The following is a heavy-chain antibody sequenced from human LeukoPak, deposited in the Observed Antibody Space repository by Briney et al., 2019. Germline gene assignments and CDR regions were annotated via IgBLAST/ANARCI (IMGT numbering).Heavy chain of an antibody. J-gene: IGHJ4*02. V-gene: IGHV1-69*13. CDR1: GGTFSSYA. CDR3: ARGGAVEMAKFDY. Sequence: GASVKVSCKASGGTFSSYAISWVRPALGQGLEWMGGIIPIFGTANYAQKFQGRVTITADESTSTAYMELSSLRSEDTAVYYCARGGAVEMAKFDYWGQGTLVTVSS. D-gene: IGHD5-24*01. CDR2: IIPIFGTA.